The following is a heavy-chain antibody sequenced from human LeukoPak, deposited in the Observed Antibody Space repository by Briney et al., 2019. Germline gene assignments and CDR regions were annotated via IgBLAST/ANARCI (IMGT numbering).Heavy chain of an antibody. CDR1: GYTLTELS. J-gene: IGHJ5*02. CDR3: ATGLSTVTYNWFDP. V-gene: IGHV1-24*01. D-gene: IGHD4-17*01. CDR2: FDPEDGET. Sequence: ASVKVSCKVSGYTLTELSMHWVRQAPGKGLEWMGGFDPEDGETIYAQKFQGRVTMTEDTSTDTAYMELSSLRSEDTAVYYCATGLSTVTYNWFDPWGQGTLVTVSS.